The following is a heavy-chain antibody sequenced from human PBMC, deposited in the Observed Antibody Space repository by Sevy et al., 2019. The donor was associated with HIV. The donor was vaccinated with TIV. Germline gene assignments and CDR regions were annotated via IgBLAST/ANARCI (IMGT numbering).Heavy chain of an antibody. CDR1: GFTFNNYA. Sequence: GGSLRLSCAASGFTFNNYAMNWVRQAPGKGLEWVSTIFRSGDNTYYADSVKGRFTISRDNSKNTVSLQMNTLRAEDAALYYCAGARHDRNDSVDAFGIWGQGTVVTVSS. D-gene: IGHD3-16*01. V-gene: IGHV3-23*01. CDR2: IFRSGDNT. J-gene: IGHJ3*02. CDR3: AGARHDRNDSVDAFGI.